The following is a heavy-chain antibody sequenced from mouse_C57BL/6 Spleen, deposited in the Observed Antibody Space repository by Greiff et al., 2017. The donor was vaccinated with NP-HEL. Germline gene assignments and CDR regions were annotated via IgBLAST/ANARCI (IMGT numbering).Heavy chain of an antibody. D-gene: IGHD1-1*01. V-gene: IGHV1-69*01. CDR1: GYTFTSYW. Sequence: QVQLKQPGAELVMPGASVKLSCKASGYTFTSYWMHWVKQRPGQGLEWIGEIDPSDSYTNYNQKFKGKSTLTVDKSSSTAYMQLSSLTSEDAAVYYCARPYGSSSLDVWGTGTTVTVSS. CDR2: IDPSDSYT. J-gene: IGHJ1*03. CDR3: ARPYGSSSLDV.